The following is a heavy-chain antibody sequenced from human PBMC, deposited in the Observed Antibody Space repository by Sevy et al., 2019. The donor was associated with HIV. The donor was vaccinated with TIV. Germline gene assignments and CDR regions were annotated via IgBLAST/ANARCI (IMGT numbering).Heavy chain of an antibody. V-gene: IGHV3-30*15. J-gene: IGHJ4*02. CDR3: ARDRSTTWINYFFDF. Sequence: GGSLRLSCAASGFTFSNYAIHWVRQAPGKGLEWVAVVSYDGSKKYYADSVKGRFTISRDNSKNTLYLQMSSLRVEDTAVYYCARDRSTTWINYFFDFWGQGTLVTVSS. D-gene: IGHD2-2*01. CDR1: GFTFSNYA. CDR2: VSYDGSKK.